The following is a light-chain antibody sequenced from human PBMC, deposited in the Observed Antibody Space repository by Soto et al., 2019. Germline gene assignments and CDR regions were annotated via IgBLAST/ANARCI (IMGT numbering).Light chain of an antibody. V-gene: IGLV2-14*01. J-gene: IGLJ1*01. Sequence: QSALTQPASVSGSPGQSIAISCTGTSSDVGGYSYVSWYQQQPGKAPKLVISDVSNRPSGVSDRFSGSKSGNTASLTISGLQTEDVADYYCASYTTISPYDFGTGTRSPA. CDR2: DVS. CDR3: ASYTTISPYD. CDR1: SSDVGGYSY.